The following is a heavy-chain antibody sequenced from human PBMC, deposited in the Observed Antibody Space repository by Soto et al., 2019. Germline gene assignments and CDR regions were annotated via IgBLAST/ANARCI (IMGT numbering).Heavy chain of an antibody. CDR3: GGGGGVGVAGSAAFDM. CDR2: INPATGAA. CDR1: GYPVTAYY. D-gene: IGHD3-3*01. V-gene: IGHV1-2*02. J-gene: IGHJ3*02. Sequence: QLHLVQSGAVVKKPGASVTVSCSASGYPVTAYYMHWVRQAPGRGLEWMGGINPATGAAKYTQTFRGRGTMTRDPPRSTGFKELSGRTSGAPAVFYWGGGGGVGVAGSAAFDMWGQGTLVTVSS.